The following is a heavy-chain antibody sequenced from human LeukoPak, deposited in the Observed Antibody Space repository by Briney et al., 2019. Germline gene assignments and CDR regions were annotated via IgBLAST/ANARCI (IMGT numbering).Heavy chain of an antibody. CDR1: GGSISSYY. V-gene: IGHV4-59*01. Sequence: PSETLSLTCTVSGGSISSYYWSWIRQPPGKGLEWIGYIYYSGSTNYNPSLKSRVTISVDTSKNQFSLKLSSVTAADTAVYYCARATYYDIWSRYYDRENWFDPWGQGTLTTVSA. J-gene: IGHJ5*02. CDR3: ARATYYDIWSRYYDRENWFDP. D-gene: IGHD3-3*01. CDR2: IYYSGST.